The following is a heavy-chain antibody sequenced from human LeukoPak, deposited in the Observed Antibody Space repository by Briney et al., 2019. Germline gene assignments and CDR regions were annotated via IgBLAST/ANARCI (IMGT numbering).Heavy chain of an antibody. J-gene: IGHJ4*02. CDR2: ISYDGSNK. CDR3: ARGWELLDY. Sequence: PGRSLRLSCAASGFTFSSYAMHWVRQAPGKGLEWVAVISYDGSNKYYADSVKGRFTISRDNSKNTLYLQMSSLRAEDTAVYYCARGWELLDYWGQGTLVTVSS. D-gene: IGHD1-26*01. V-gene: IGHV3-30*04. CDR1: GFTFSSYA.